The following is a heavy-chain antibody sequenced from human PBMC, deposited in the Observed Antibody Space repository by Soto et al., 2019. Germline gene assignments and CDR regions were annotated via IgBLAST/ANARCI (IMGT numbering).Heavy chain of an antibody. Sequence: SQTLSLTCAISGDSVSSNSAAWNWIRQSPSRGLEWLGRTYYRSKWYNDYAVSVKSRITINPDTSKNQFSLQLNSVTPEDTAVYYCARDLVNYLRRWYGYYYYMDVWGKGNTVTVSS. D-gene: IGHD2-15*01. CDR3: ARDLVNYLRRWYGYYYYMDV. J-gene: IGHJ6*03. CDR2: TYYRSKWYN. V-gene: IGHV6-1*01. CDR1: GDSVSSNSAA.